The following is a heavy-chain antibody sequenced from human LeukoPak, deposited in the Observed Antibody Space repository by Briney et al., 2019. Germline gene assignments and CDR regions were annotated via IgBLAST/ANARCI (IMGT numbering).Heavy chain of an antibody. Sequence: SVKVSCKASGGTFISYAISWVRQAPGQGLEWMGGIIPIFGTANYAQKFQGRVTITADESTSIAYMEPSSLRSEDTAVYYCARGMVRGVLDGMDVWGQGTTVTVSS. CDR3: ARGMVRGVLDGMDV. J-gene: IGHJ6*02. CDR2: IIPIFGTA. D-gene: IGHD3-10*01. CDR1: GGTFISYA. V-gene: IGHV1-69*13.